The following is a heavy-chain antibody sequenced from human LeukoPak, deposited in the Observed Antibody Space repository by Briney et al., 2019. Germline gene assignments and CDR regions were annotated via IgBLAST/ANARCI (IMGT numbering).Heavy chain of an antibody. CDR3: ARDRWDIVVVLNWFDP. CDR1: GGTFSSYA. CDR2: IIPIFGKA. D-gene: IGHD2-2*01. V-gene: IGHV1-69*13. Sequence: SVKVSCKASGGTFSSYAISWVRQAPGQGLEWMGEIIPIFGKANYAQKFQGRVTITADESTSTAYMELSSLRSEDTAVYYCARDRWDIVVVLNWFDPWGQGTLVTVSS. J-gene: IGHJ5*02.